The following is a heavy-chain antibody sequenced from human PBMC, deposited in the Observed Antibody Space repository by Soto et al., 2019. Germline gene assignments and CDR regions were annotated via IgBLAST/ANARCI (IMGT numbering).Heavy chain of an antibody. CDR3: AKPIEKIVVPAAHQSYYYYYGMDV. D-gene: IGHD2-2*01. CDR1: GFTFSSYA. V-gene: IGHV3-23*01. J-gene: IGHJ6*02. CDR2: ISGSGGST. Sequence: PVESLRISCAASGFTFSSYAMSWVRQAPGKGLEWVSAISGSGGSTYYADSVKGRFTISRDNSKNTLYLKMNSLRAEDTAVYHCAKPIEKIVVPAAHQSYYYYYGMDVWGQGTTVTVSS.